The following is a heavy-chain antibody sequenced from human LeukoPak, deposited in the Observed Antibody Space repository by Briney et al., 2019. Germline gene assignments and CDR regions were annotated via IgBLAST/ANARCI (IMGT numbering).Heavy chain of an antibody. CDR2: INPNSGGT. D-gene: IGHD6-6*01. J-gene: IGHJ4*02. CDR3: ARDKGVGSSLIDY. V-gene: IGHV1-2*02. CDR1: GYTFTGYY. Sequence: GASVKVSCKASGYTFTGYYIHWGRQAPGQGLEWMGWINPNSGGTNYAQKFQGRVTMTRDTSISTAYMELSRLRSDDTAVYYCARDKGVGSSLIDYWGQGTLVIVSS.